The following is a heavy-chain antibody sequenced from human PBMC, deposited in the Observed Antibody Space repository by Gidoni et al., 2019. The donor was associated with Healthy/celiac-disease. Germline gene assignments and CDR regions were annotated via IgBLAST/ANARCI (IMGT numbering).Heavy chain of an antibody. CDR3: ARDGLVGGWPNFDY. J-gene: IGHJ4*02. CDR2: INAGNGNT. D-gene: IGHD1-26*01. CDR1: GYTFTSYA. Sequence: QVQLVQSGAEVKKPGASVKVSCKASGYTFTSYAMHWVRQAPGQRLEWMGWINAGNGNTKYSQKFQGRVTITRDTSASTAYMELSSLRSEDTAVYYCARDGLVGGWPNFDYWGQGTLVTVSS. V-gene: IGHV1-3*01.